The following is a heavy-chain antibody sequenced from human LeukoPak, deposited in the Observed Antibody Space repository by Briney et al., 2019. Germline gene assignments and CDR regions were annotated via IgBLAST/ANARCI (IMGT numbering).Heavy chain of an antibody. D-gene: IGHD4-11*01. Sequence: PGGSLRLSCAASGFTFSSYAMSWVRQAPGKGLEWVSYISSSGSTIYYADSVKGRFTISRDNAKNSLYLQMNSLRAEDTAVYYCARVSTGRSELDYWGQGTLVTVSS. CDR2: ISSSGSTI. V-gene: IGHV3-48*04. CDR1: GFTFSSYA. CDR3: ARVSTGRSELDY. J-gene: IGHJ4*02.